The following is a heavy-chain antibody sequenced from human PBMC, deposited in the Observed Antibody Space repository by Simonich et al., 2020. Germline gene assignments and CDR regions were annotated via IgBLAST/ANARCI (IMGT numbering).Heavy chain of an antibody. CDR2: INHSEST. CDR1: GGSFSGYY. V-gene: IGHV4-34*01. J-gene: IGHJ1*01. CDR3: ARGLRVAAAGTAFQH. D-gene: IGHD6-13*01. Sequence: QVQLQQWGAGLLKPSETLSLTCAVYGGSFSGYYWSWIRQPPGKGLEWIGEINHSESTNYNPSLKSRVTISVDTSKNQFSLKLSSVTAADTAVYYRARGLRVAAAGTAFQHWGQGTLVTVSS.